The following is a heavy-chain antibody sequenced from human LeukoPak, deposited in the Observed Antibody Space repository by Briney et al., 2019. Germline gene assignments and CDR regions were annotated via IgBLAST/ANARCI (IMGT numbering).Heavy chain of an antibody. Sequence: ASVKVSCKASGGTFSSYAISWVRQAPGQGLEWMGRIIPILGIANYAQKFQGRVTITADKSTSTAYMELSGLRSEDTAVYYCARDFFRGIVVIREYYYYGMDVWGQGTTVTVSS. J-gene: IGHJ6*02. CDR1: GGTFSSYA. CDR2: IIPILGIA. V-gene: IGHV1-69*04. D-gene: IGHD3-22*01. CDR3: ARDFFRGIVVIREYYYYGMDV.